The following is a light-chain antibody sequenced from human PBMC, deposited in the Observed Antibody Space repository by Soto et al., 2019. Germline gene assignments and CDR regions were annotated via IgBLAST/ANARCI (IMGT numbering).Light chain of an antibody. CDR3: QQYYSTPFT. J-gene: IGKJ3*01. V-gene: IGKV4-1*01. CDR2: WAS. CDR1: QSVLHSSNNKDY. Sequence: DIVMTQSPDSLAVSLGERATIYCKSSQSVLHSSNNKDYLAWYQQKPGQSPKLLIYWASTRESGVPDRFSVSGSATEFTLTISSLQAEDVAVYYCQQYYSTPFTFGPGTKVDIK.